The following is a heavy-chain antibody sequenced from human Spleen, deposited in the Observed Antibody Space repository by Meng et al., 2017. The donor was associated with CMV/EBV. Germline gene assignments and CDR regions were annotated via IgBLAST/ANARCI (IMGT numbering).Heavy chain of an antibody. D-gene: IGHD1-26*01. CDR1: GFTFSDFY. CDR2: ISSSGNMI. J-gene: IGHJ4*02. CDR3: ARDPTNIVVALDDDY. Sequence: SGFTFSDFYMNWIRQAPGKGLEWVSYISSSGNMIYYADSVKGRFTISRDNARNSLYLQMNSLRAEDTAVYYCARDPTNIVVALDDDYWGQGTLVTVSS. V-gene: IGHV3-11*01.